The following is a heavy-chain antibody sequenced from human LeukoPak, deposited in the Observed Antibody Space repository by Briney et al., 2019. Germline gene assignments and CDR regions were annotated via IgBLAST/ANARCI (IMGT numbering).Heavy chain of an antibody. CDR1: GGSISSYY. J-gene: IGHJ4*02. CDR3: ARDAYYYDSSGYYILDS. V-gene: IGHV4-4*07. D-gene: IGHD3-22*01. CDR2: IYTSGST. Sequence: SETLSLTCTVSGGSISSYYWSWIRQPAGKGLEWIGRIYTSGSTNYNPSLKSRVTMSVDTSKNQFSLKLSSVTAADTAVYYCARDAYYYDSSGYYILDSWGQGTLVTVSS.